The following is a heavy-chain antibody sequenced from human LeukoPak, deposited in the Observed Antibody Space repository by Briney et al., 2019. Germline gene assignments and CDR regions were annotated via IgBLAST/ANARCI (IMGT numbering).Heavy chain of an antibody. J-gene: IGHJ4*02. D-gene: IGHD3-22*01. CDR1: GGSFSGYY. V-gene: IGHV4-34*01. Sequence: SGTLSLTCAVYGGSFSGYYWSWIRQPPGKGLEWIGEINHSGSTKYNPSLKSRVTISVDTSKNQFSLKLSSVIAADTAVYYCARGYDTSDYPSHPDYWGQGTLVTVSS. CDR2: INHSGST. CDR3: ARGYDTSDYPSHPDY.